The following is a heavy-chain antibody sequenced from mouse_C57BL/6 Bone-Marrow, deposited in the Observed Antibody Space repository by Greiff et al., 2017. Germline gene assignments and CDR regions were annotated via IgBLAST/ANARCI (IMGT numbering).Heavy chain of an antibody. V-gene: IGHV1-55*01. CDR3: ARPYYSNYWYFDV. Sequence: VQLQQSGAELVKPGASVKMSCKASGYTFTSYWITWVKQRPGQGLEWIGDIYPGSGSTNYNEKFKSKATLTVDTSSSTAYMQRSSLTSEDSAVYYCARPYYSNYWYFDVWGTGTTVTGSS. D-gene: IGHD2-5*01. J-gene: IGHJ1*03. CDR1: GYTFTSYW. CDR2: IYPGSGST.